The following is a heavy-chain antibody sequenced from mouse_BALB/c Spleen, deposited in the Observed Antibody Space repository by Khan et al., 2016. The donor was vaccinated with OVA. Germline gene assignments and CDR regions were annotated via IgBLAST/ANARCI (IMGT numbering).Heavy chain of an antibody. Sequence: QVQLKQSGPGLVAPSPSLSITCTVSGFSLTGFGINWVRQPPGKGLEWLGMIWGDGSTDSNSALKSSLSINKDNSKSQVFLKMSSLQTDDTARYYCARELRLGGFAYWGQGTLVTVSA. CDR2: IWGDGST. V-gene: IGHV2-6-7*01. CDR1: GFSLTGFG. CDR3: ARELRLGGFAY. D-gene: IGHD1-2*01. J-gene: IGHJ3*01.